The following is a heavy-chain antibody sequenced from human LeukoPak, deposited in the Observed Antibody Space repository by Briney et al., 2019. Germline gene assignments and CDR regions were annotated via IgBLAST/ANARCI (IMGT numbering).Heavy chain of an antibody. CDR3: VKGEGTSTFRYVDY. CDR2: INGGGETE. D-gene: IGHD3-16*02. Sequence: PGGSLRLSCAASGFTFSRYLMSWVRQAPGKGLEWVSGINGGGETEYYIASVRGRFTISRDNSKNTLSLQMNSLRVEDTAIYYCVKGEGTSTFRYVDYWGQGTLVSVSS. J-gene: IGHJ4*02. V-gene: IGHV3-23*01. CDR1: GFTFSRYL.